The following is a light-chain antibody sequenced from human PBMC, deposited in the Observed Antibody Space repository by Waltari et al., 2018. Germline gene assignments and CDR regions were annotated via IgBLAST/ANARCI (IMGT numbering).Light chain of an antibody. J-gene: IGKJ4*01. CDR3: QQASSYPLT. CDR1: QDIGKN. CDR2: RAS. Sequence: DIQITQSPPSLSASVGDTVTITCQASQDIGKNLNWYQQKPGKAPKLLIYRASNLQSGIPSRFSGSGSGTDFTLTISSLQPEDFVTYSCQQASSYPLTFGGGTKVEIK. V-gene: IGKV1-39*01.